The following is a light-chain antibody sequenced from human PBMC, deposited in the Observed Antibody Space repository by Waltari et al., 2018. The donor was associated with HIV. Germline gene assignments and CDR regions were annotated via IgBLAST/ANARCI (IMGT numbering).Light chain of an antibody. Sequence: QSALTQPPSASGSPGQSVTMSCTGTSSDLGGYNYVSWYQPHPGKAPKLIMTEVTKRPSGVPDRFSGSKSGNTASLTVSGLQAEDEAHYYCSSYAPTNKFYVLFGGGTTLTVL. CDR2: EVT. J-gene: IGLJ2*01. CDR1: SSDLGGYNY. V-gene: IGLV2-8*01. CDR3: SSYAPTNKFYVL.